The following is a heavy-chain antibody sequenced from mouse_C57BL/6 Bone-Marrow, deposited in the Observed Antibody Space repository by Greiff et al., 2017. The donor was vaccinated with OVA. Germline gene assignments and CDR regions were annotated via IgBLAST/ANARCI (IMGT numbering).Heavy chain of an antibody. V-gene: IGHV5-12*01. CDR2: ISNGGGST. CDR3: ARQGKLGRYFDV. J-gene: IGHJ1*03. Sequence: DVKLQESGGGLVQPGGSLKLSCAASGFTFSDYYMYWVRQTPEKRLEWVAYISNGGGSTYYPDTVKGRFTISRDNAKNTLYLQMSRLKSEDTAMYYCARQGKLGRYFDVWGTGTTVTVSS. D-gene: IGHD4-1*01. CDR1: GFTFSDYY.